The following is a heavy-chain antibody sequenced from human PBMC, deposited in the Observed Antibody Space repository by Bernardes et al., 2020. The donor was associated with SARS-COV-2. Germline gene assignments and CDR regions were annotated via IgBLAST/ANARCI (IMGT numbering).Heavy chain of an antibody. V-gene: IGHV1-18*01. CDR2: ISTDNGDT. CDR3: ARSPGQWLAAHLDS. D-gene: IGHD6-19*01. J-gene: IGHJ4*02. CDR1: GYTFTRYV. Sequence: ASVKVSCKASGYTFTRYVIIWVRQAPGQGLEWMGWISTDNGDTNYAQNFQGRVTMTTDTSTSTAYMEMRNLRSDDTAVYYCARSPGQWLAAHLDSWGPGTLVSVSS.